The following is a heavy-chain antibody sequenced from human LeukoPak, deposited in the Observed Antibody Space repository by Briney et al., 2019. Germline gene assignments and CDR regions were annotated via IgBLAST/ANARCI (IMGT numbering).Heavy chain of an antibody. V-gene: IGHV4-4*02. CDR2: IYHTGGT. CDR1: GDXISSGDW. Sequence: SGTLSLTCAVSGDXISSGDWWSWVRQPPGKELEWIGEIYHTGGTNYNPSLKSRVTMSVDKSKNQFSLKLNSVTAADTAVYYCATYGDYIVDAFDIWGQGTMVTVSS. CDR3: ATYGDYIVDAFDI. D-gene: IGHD4-17*01. J-gene: IGHJ3*02.